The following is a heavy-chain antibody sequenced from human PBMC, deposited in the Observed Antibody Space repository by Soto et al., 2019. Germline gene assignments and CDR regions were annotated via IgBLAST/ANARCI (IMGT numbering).Heavy chain of an antibody. Sequence: TSETLSLTCAVSGGSISSGGYSWSWIRQPPGKGLEWIGYIYYSGSTYYNPSLKSRVTISVDTSKNQFSLKLSSVTAADTAVYYCARVPGRYCSGGSCHTHAFDIWGQGTMVTVSS. J-gene: IGHJ3*02. D-gene: IGHD2-15*01. V-gene: IGHV4-30-4*01. CDR3: ARVPGRYCSGGSCHTHAFDI. CDR2: IYYSGST. CDR1: GGSISSGGYS.